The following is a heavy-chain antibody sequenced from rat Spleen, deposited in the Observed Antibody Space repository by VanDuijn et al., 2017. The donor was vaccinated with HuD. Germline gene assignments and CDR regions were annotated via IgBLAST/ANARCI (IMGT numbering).Heavy chain of an antibody. CDR3: ARHGYSNYGWYFDY. V-gene: IGHV5-17*01. CDR1: GFTFSNYD. Sequence: EVQLVESGGGLVQPGRSLKLSCAASGFTFSNYDMAWVRQTPKKGLEWVATIIYDGSSTYYRDSVKGRFTISRDNAESTLYLQIDSLRSEDTATYYCARHGYSNYGWYFDYWGQGVMVTVSS. D-gene: IGHD1-8*01. J-gene: IGHJ2*01. CDR2: IIYDGSST.